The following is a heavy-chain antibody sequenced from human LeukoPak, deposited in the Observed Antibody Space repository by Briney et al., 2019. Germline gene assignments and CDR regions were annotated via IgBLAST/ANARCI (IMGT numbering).Heavy chain of an antibody. V-gene: IGHV2-5*02. J-gene: IGHJ4*02. Sequence: ESGPTLVNPTQPLTLTCTFSGVSLSTSGGGVGWIRQLPGKALEWLALIYCDDDKRYSPSLKGRLTITKDTSKNQVVLTMTNMDPVDTATYYCAHHGDLFDYWGQGTLVTVSS. CDR2: IYCDDDK. CDR1: GVSLSTSGGG. CDR3: AHHGDLFDY.